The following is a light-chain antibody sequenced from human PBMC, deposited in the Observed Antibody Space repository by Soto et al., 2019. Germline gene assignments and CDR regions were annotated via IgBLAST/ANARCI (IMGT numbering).Light chain of an antibody. CDR2: EVN. V-gene: IGLV2-14*01. CDR3: FPFTTTSTHV. J-gene: IGLJ1*01. Sequence: QSALTQHASLSGSPGQSITISCTGTSSDIGAYDYVSWFQQHPGKAPKLMISEVNNRPSGVSNRFSGSKSGNTAYLTISGIQGEDGAEYFCFPFTTTSTHVFGTGTKVTVL. CDR1: SSDIGAYDY.